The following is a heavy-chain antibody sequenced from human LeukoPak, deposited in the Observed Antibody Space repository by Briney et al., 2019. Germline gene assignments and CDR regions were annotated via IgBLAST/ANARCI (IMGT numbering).Heavy chain of an antibody. V-gene: IGHV3-23*01. D-gene: IGHD6-19*01. Sequence: GGSLRLSCAASGFTFSSYAMGWVRQAPGKGLEWVSAISGSGGSTYYADSVKGRFTISRDNSKNTLYLQMNSLRAEDTAVYYCAEDRAVGGSGPKSWYFDLWGRGTLVTVSS. CDR1: GFTFSSYA. CDR2: ISGSGGST. J-gene: IGHJ2*01. CDR3: AEDRAVGGSGPKSWYFDL.